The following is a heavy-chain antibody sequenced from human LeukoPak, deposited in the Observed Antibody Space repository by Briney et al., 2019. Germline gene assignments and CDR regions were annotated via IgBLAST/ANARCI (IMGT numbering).Heavy chain of an antibody. J-gene: IGHJ4*02. CDR2: IGPIGVYT. D-gene: IGHD2-2*01. CDR1: GFTFSDYA. Sequence: PGGSLRLSCAASGFTFSDYAMHWVRQAPGKGLEFVSVIGPIGVYTYYANSVKGRFTISRDNSKSTVALQMGSLRDEDMAVYYCARSPPGRTSWNYYDYWGRGTLATVSS. CDR3: ARSPPGRTSWNYYDY. V-gene: IGHV3-64*01.